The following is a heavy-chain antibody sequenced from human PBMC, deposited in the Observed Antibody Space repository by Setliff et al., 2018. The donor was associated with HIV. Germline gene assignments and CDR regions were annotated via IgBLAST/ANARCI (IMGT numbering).Heavy chain of an antibody. D-gene: IGHD1-7*01. CDR2: INPNTGAT. CDR3: ARGGRYNWNFNWFDP. V-gene: IGHV1-2*02. CDR1: GYSFIDYQ. J-gene: IGHJ5*02. Sequence: ASVKVSCKASGYSFIDYQVHWVRQAPGQGLEWMVWINPNTGATNYAQQFQGRVILTRDTSINTAYMELSRLTSDDTANYYCARGGRYNWNFNWFDPWGQGTLVTVSS.